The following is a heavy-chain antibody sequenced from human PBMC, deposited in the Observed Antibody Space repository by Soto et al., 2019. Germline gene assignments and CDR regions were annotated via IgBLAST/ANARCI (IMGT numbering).Heavy chain of an antibody. J-gene: IGHJ3*02. D-gene: IGHD3-10*01. CDR3: GRSNSFSMVRGAMTGDAFDI. CDR1: GFTFSSYW. CDR2: INSDGSST. V-gene: IGHV3-74*01. Sequence: GGSLRLSCAASGFTFSSYWMHWVRQVPGKGLVWVSRINSDGSSTDYADSVKGRFTISRDNAKNTLYLQMNSLRAEDMAVYYCGRSNSFSMVRGAMTGDAFDIWGQGTMVTVSS.